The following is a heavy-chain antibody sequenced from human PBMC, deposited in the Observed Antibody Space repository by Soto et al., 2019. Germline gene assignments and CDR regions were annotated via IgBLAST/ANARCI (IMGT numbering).Heavy chain of an antibody. CDR1: GGTFSSYA. Sequence: ASVKVSCKASGGTFSSYAISWVRQAPGQGLEWMGGIIPIFGTANYAQKFQGRVTITADESTSTAYMELSSLRSEDTAVYYCASLGGVPAAIRTNYYYYMDVWGKGTTVTVSS. V-gene: IGHV1-69*13. CDR3: ASLGGVPAAIRTNYYYYMDV. J-gene: IGHJ6*03. CDR2: IIPIFGTA. D-gene: IGHD2-2*01.